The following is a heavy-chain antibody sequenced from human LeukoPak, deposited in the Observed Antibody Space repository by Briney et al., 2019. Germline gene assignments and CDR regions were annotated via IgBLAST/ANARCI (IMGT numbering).Heavy chain of an antibody. CDR2: INSDGSST. J-gene: IGHJ4*02. Sequence: GGSLRLSCAASGFTFSTYWMNWVRQAPGKGLVWVSRINSDGSSTTYADSVKGRFTISRDNAKNTLYLQMNSLRGEDTAVYYCARVWLGELLYYWGQGTLVTVSS. V-gene: IGHV3-74*01. CDR1: GFTFSTYW. D-gene: IGHD3-10*01. CDR3: ARVWLGELLYY.